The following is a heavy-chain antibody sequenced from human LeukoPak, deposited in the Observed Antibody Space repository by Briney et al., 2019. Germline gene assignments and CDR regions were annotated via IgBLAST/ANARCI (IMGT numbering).Heavy chain of an antibody. CDR3: ARNVTRTGDFYY. D-gene: IGHD7-27*01. V-gene: IGHV1-8*01. CDR2: MNPDSGNT. CDR1: GYTFTSYD. J-gene: IGHJ4*02. Sequence: ASVKVSCKASGYTFTSYDTNWVRQATEQGLEWIGWMNPDSGNTGYAQKFQGRITLTRDTSISTAYMELSSLTSEDTAVYYCARNVTRTGDFYYWGQGALVTVSS.